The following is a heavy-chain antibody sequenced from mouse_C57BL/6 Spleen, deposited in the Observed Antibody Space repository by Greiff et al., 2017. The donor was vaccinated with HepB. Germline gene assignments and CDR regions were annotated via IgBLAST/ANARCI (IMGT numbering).Heavy chain of an antibody. J-gene: IGHJ3*02. CDR2: IYPGSGNT. CDR1: GYTFTDYY. Sequence: VQLKESGAELVRPGASVKLSCKASGYTFTDYYINWVKQRPGQGLEWIARIYPGSGNTYYNEKFKGKATLTAEKSSSTAYMQLSSLTSEDSAVYFCARGYGYYGWGQGTLVTASA. CDR3: ARGYGYYG. D-gene: IGHD2-3*01. V-gene: IGHV1-76*01.